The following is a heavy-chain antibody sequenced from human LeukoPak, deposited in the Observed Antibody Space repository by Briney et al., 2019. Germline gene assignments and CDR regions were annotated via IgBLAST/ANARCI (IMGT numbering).Heavy chain of an antibody. CDR3: ARDDHPPGIANGMDV. V-gene: IGHV3-48*03. D-gene: IGHD6-13*01. CDR1: GFTFSSYE. J-gene: IGHJ6*02. CDR2: ISSSGSTI. Sequence: GGSLRLSCAASGFTFSSYEMNWVRQAPGKGLEWISYISSSGSTIYYADSVQGRFTISRDNAKNSLYLQMNSLRVEDTALYYCARDDHPPGIANGMDVWGQGTTVTVSS.